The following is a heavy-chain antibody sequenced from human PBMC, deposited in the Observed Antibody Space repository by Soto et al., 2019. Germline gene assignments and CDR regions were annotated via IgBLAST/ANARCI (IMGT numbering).Heavy chain of an antibody. J-gene: IGHJ1*01. CDR1: GGTFSSYA. D-gene: IGHD5-12*01. Sequence: QVQLVQSGAEVKKPGSSVKVSCKASGGTFSSYAISWVRQAPGQGLEWMGGISPIFGTANYAQKFQGRVTITAHETTSTAYMELSSLRSEDPAVYYCAGGGGGYRFQHWGQGTLVTVSS. CDR2: ISPIFGTA. CDR3: AGGGGGYRFQH. V-gene: IGHV1-69*12.